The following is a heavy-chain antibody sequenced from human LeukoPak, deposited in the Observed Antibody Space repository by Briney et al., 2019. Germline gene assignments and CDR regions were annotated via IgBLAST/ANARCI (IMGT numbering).Heavy chain of an antibody. V-gene: IGHV3-7*01. CDR1: GFIFSDYW. J-gene: IGHJ4*02. CDR2: LWPAGGTV. D-gene: IGHD2/OR15-2a*01. CDR3: ARLLGSVTTYDY. Sequence: GGYLRRSCAASGFIFSDYWMSWVRQAPGKGLEWVATLWPAGGTVHYMDSVQGRFTISRDNAENSLYLQMNSLRVEDTAVYYCARLLGSVTTYDYWGQGTLVTVSS.